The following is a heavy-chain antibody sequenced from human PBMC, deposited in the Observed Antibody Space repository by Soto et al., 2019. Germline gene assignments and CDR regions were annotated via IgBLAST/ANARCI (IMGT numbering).Heavy chain of an antibody. CDR2: FDPEDGET. Sequence: GASVKVSCKVSGYTLTELSMHWVRQAPGKGLEWMGGFDPEDGETIYAQKFQGRVTMTEDTSTDTAYMELSSLRSEDTAVYYCATDHITMVRGVRNDNWFDPWGQGTLVTVSS. J-gene: IGHJ5*02. CDR3: ATDHITMVRGVRNDNWFDP. CDR1: GYTLTELS. V-gene: IGHV1-24*01. D-gene: IGHD3-10*01.